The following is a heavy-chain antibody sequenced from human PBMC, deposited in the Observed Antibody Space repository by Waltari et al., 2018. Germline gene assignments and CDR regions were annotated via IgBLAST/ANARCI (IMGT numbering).Heavy chain of an antibody. CDR3: AKDRRYISSWSTVFDI. J-gene: IGHJ3*02. CDR1: GFTISSYA. V-gene: IGHV3-23*01. Sequence: EVQLLESGGGLVQPGGSLRLSCAASGFTISSYAMNWVRQAPGKGLEWVSGSSGSGGDTYYADSVNGLFTISRDNSKNTLYLQMNSLRAGDTAVYYCAKDRRYISSWSTVFDIWGQGTMVTVSS. CDR2: SSGSGGDT. D-gene: IGHD6-13*01.